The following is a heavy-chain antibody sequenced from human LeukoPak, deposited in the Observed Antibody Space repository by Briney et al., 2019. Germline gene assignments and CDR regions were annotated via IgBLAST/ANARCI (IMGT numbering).Heavy chain of an antibody. CDR1: GGSISSSSYY. V-gene: IGHV4-39*07. CDR2: IYYSGST. Sequence: SETLSLTCTVSGGSISSSSYYWGWIRQPPGKGLEWIGSIYYSGSTYYNPSLKSRVTISVDTSKNQFSLKLSSVTAADTAVYYCARVRAAHPPYYYYYYYTDVWGKGTTVTVSS. CDR3: ARVRAAHPPYYYYYYYTDV. J-gene: IGHJ6*03. D-gene: IGHD6-6*01.